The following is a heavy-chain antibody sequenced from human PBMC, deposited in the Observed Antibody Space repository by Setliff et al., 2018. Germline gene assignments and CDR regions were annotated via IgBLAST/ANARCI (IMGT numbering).Heavy chain of an antibody. J-gene: IGHJ4*02. CDR3: ARDRGGATTRDF. CDR1: GFTFSNFW. CDR2: VNPDGSDE. Sequence: SLRLSCAASGFTFSNFWMGWVRQAPGKGLEWVANVNPDGSDEYYVDSVKGRFTISRDNAKNSLYLQMNTLRAEDTAVYYCARDRGGATTRDFWGQGTLVTVSS. V-gene: IGHV3-7*03. D-gene: IGHD1-26*01.